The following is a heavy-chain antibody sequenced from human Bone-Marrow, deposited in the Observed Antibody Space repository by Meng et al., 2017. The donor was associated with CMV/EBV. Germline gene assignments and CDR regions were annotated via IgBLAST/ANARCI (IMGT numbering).Heavy chain of an antibody. J-gene: IGHJ4*02. CDR1: GFTFDDYA. Sequence: SLRLSCAASGFTFDDYAMHWVRQAPGKGLEWVSGISWNSGSIGYADSVKGRFTISRDNAKNSLYLQMNSLRAEDTAVYYCAKVNSFDTGGNYDFWSGYQWYFDYWGQGALVTVSS. D-gene: IGHD3-3*01. V-gene: IGHV3-9*01. CDR3: AKVNSFDTGGNYDFWSGYQWYFDY. CDR2: ISWNSGSI.